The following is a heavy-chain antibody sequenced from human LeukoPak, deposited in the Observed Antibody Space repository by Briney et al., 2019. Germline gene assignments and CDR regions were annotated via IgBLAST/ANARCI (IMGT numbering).Heavy chain of an antibody. CDR1: GGSITSRSYY. V-gene: IGHV4-39*07. D-gene: IGHD6-6*01. CDR2: IYYNENT. Sequence: PSETLSLTCTVSGGSITSRSYYWGWIRQPPGKGLEWIGNIYYNENTYYNPSLKSRVTISIDTSKRQFSLKLNSVTAADTAVYYCATRIGGGSSYYFDYWGQGTLATVSS. J-gene: IGHJ4*02. CDR3: ATRIGGGSSYYFDY.